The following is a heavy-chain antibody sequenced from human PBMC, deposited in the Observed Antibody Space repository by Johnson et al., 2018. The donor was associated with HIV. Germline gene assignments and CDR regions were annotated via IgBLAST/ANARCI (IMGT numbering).Heavy chain of an antibody. CDR1: GFTFSDYG. Sequence: QVQLVESGGGVVQPGRSLRLSCAASGFTFSDYGIHWVRQAPGKGLEWVAIISYDGTKKYYADSVRGRFTISRDNSKNTLYLQMNSLRAEDTAVYYCAKEASGWYHAGDAFDIWGQGTMVTVSS. CDR2: ISYDGTKK. J-gene: IGHJ3*02. D-gene: IGHD6-19*01. V-gene: IGHV3-30*19. CDR3: AKEASGWYHAGDAFDI.